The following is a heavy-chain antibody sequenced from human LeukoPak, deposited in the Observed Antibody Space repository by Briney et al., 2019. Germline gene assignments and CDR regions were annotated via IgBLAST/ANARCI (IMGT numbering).Heavy chain of an antibody. Sequence: PSETLSLSCAVYGGSFSGYYWSWIRQPPGKGLEWIGEINHSGSTNYNPSLKSRVTISVDTSKNQFSLKLSSVTAADTAVYYCAGLYGDYAAFYYYYYMDVWGKGTTVTISS. D-gene: IGHD4-17*01. J-gene: IGHJ6*03. V-gene: IGHV4-34*01. CDR1: GGSFSGYY. CDR2: INHSGST. CDR3: AGLYGDYAAFYYYYYMDV.